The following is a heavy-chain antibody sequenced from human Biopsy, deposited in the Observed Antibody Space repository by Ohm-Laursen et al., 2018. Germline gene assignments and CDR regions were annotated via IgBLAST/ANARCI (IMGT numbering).Heavy chain of an antibody. CDR1: GDSISSYY. V-gene: IGHV4-59*01. D-gene: IGHD3-22*01. CDR2: VYYTGST. CDR3: ARDRGYYSDRTVPGYFDL. J-gene: IGHJ2*01. Sequence: VTLSLTCTVSGDSISSYYWSWLRQPPGKGLEWIGYVYYTGSTDYNPSLQSRVTISVDTSKNHFSLRLRSVTPADPAIYYCARDRGYYSDRTVPGYFDLWGRGTLVTVSS.